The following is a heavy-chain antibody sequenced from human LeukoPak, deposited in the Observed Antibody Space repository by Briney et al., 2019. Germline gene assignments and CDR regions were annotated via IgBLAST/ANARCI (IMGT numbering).Heavy chain of an antibody. V-gene: IGHV1-2*02. CDR2: INPNSGGT. J-gene: IGHJ1*01. D-gene: IGHD3-22*01. CDR3: ARDQPPPYDSSGYYTEGYFQH. CDR1: GYTFTGYY. Sequence: ASVKVSCKASGYTFTGYYMHWVRQAPGQGLEWMGWINPNSGGTNYAQKFQGRVTMTRDTSISTAYMELGRLRSDDTAVYYCARDQPPPYDSSGYYTEGYFQHWGQGTLVTVSS.